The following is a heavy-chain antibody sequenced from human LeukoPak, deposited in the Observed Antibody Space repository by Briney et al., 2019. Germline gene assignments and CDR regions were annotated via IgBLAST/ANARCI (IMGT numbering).Heavy chain of an antibody. J-gene: IGHJ4*02. Sequence: GGSLRLSCAASGFTFSGYWIHWGRPAPGKGVVWVSRINSEGISTSYADSVKGRFTISRDNAKNTLYLQMNSLRAEDTAVYYCARGSSTSCYDWGQGTLVTVSS. D-gene: IGHD2-2*01. CDR1: GFTFSGYW. V-gene: IGHV3-74*01. CDR2: INSEGIST. CDR3: ARGSSTSCYD.